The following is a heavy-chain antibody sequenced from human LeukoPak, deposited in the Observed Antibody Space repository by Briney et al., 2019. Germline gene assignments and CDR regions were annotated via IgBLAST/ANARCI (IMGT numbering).Heavy chain of an antibody. CDR3: ARDLASYQLRPFYGMDV. J-gene: IGHJ6*02. CDR2: ISAYNGNT. D-gene: IGHD2-2*01. CDR1: GYTFTSYG. V-gene: IGHV1-18*01. Sequence: GASVKVSCKASGYTFTSYGISWVRQAPGQVLEWMGWISAYNGNTNYAQKLQGRVTMTTDTSTSTAYMELRSLRSDDTAVYYCARDLASYQLRPFYGMDVWGQGTTVTVSS.